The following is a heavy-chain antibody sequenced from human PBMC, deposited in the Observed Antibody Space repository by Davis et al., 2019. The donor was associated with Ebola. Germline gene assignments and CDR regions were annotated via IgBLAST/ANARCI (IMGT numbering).Heavy chain of an antibody. CDR3: AREGFDI. V-gene: IGHV4-59*01. J-gene: IGHJ3*02. CDR1: GGSISSYY. Sequence: MPSETLSLTCTVSGGSISSYYWSWIRQPPGKGLEWIGHIYYSGSTPYNPSLESRVTIAVDTSENQFSLKLTSVTAADTAVYYCAREGFDIWGQGTMVTVSS. CDR2: IYYSGST.